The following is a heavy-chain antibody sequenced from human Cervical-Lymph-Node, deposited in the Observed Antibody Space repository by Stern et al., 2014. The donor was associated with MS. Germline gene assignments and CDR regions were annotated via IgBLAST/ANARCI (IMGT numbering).Heavy chain of an antibody. CDR2: IYYSGSP. V-gene: IGHV4-31*01. CDR3: ARVRQERHWYFDL. Sequence: QLQLQESGPGLVKPSQTLSLTCTVSGCSISSGGYYWSWIRQHPGKGLEWIGYIYYSGSPYYNPSLKSLVTISVDTSKNQFSLKLSSVTAADTAVYYCARVRQERHWYFDLWGRGTLVTVSS. CDR1: GCSISSGGYY. J-gene: IGHJ2*01. D-gene: IGHD1-1*01.